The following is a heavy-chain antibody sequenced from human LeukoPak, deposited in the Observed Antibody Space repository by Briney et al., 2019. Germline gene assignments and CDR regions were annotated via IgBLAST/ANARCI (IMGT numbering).Heavy chain of an antibody. CDR1: GFNFGIYG. D-gene: IGHD5-18*01. CDR2: MWDDGTNE. J-gene: IGHJ4*02. V-gene: IGHV3-33*01. CDR3: ARSWVRLWPPGFDY. Sequence: GSLRLSCTASGFNFGIYGMHWVRQAPGKGLEWVAVMWDDGTNEYYVESVKGRFTISRDNGKRTLYLQMNSLRAEDTAVYYCARSWVRLWPPGFDYWGQGTLVTVSS.